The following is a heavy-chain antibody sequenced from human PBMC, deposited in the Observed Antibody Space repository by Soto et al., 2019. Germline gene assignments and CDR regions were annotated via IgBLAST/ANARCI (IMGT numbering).Heavy chain of an antibody. CDR2: IWYDGSNK. V-gene: IGHV3-33*01. D-gene: IGHD6-13*01. Sequence: PGGSLRLSCAASGFTFSSYGMHWVRQAPGKGLEWVAVIWYDGSNKYYADSVKGRFTISRDNSKNTLYLQMNSLRAEDTAVYYCARDPIAAADDAFDIWGQGTMVTVSS. CDR1: GFTFSSYG. CDR3: ARDPIAAADDAFDI. J-gene: IGHJ3*02.